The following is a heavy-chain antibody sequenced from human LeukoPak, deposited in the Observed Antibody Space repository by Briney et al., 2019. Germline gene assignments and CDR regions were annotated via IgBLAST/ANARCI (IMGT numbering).Heavy chain of an antibody. CDR3: ARGIGYGSGSYYYYYYGMDV. J-gene: IGHJ6*02. CDR2: IKQDGSEK. CDR1: GFTFSSYW. Sequence: GGSLRLSCAASGFTFSSYWMSWVRQAPGKGLEWVANIKQDGSEKYYVDSVKGRFTISRDNAKNPLYLQMNSLRAEDTAVYYCARGIGYGSGSYYYYYYGMDVWGQGTTVTVSS. V-gene: IGHV3-7*01. D-gene: IGHD3-10*01.